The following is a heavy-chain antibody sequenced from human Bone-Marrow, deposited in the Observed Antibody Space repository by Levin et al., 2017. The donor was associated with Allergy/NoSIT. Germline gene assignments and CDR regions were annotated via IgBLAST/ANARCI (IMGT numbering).Heavy chain of an antibody. D-gene: IGHD3-22*01. J-gene: IGHJ4*02. V-gene: IGHV1-24*01. Sequence: ASVKVSCKVSGYTLTEFSMHWVRQAPGQGLEWMGGFDPEDGETIYAQKFQGRVTMTEDTSTDTASMELSSLRSEETSMYYCATEPAPGLEKYYDTSGLGDWGQGTLVTVSS. CDR3: ATEPAPGLEKYYDTSGLGD. CDR1: GYTLTEFS. CDR2: FDPEDGET.